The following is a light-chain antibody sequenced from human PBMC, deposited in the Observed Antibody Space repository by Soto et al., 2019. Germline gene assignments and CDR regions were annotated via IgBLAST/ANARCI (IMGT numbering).Light chain of an antibody. Sequence: QSALTLPASVSGSPGQSITISCTGTSSDVGGYNYVSWYQQHPGKAPKLMIYDVSNRPSGVSNRFSGSKSGNTASLTISGLQAEDEADYYCSSYTSSSTLPYVFGTGTKLTVL. CDR1: SSDVGGYNY. J-gene: IGLJ1*01. CDR2: DVS. CDR3: SSYTSSSTLPYV. V-gene: IGLV2-14*01.